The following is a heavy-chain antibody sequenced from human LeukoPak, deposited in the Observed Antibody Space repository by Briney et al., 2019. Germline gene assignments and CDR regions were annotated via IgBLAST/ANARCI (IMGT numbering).Heavy chain of an antibody. D-gene: IGHD6-19*01. Sequence: PGGSLRLSCAASGFTFSTYTINWVRQAPGKGLEWVAVISYDGTNKYYADSVKGRFTISRDNAKNSLYLQVNSLRAEDTAIYYCARDLGSYSSGWYMGFDYWGQGTLVTVSS. CDR2: ISYDGTNK. CDR1: GFTFSTYT. CDR3: ARDLGSYSSGWYMGFDY. J-gene: IGHJ4*02. V-gene: IGHV3-30*03.